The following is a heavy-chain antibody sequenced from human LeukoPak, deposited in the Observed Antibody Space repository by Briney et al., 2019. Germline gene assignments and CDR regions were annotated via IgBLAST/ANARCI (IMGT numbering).Heavy chain of an antibody. D-gene: IGHD3-3*01. Sequence: PSETLSLTCAVYGGSFSGYYWSWIRQPPGKGLEWIGEINHSGSTNYNPSLKSRVTISVDTSKNQFSLKLSSVTAADTAVYYCAKYFDFWSGYFYMDVWGKGTTVTVSS. J-gene: IGHJ6*03. CDR3: AKYFDFWSGYFYMDV. CDR1: GGSFSGYY. V-gene: IGHV4-34*01. CDR2: INHSGST.